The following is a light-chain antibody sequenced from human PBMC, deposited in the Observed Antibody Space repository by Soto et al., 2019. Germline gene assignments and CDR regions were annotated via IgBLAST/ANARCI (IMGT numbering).Light chain of an antibody. CDR2: DVS. CDR1: SSDVGGYNY. V-gene: IGLV2-11*01. CDR3: CSYAGSPRYV. J-gene: IGLJ1*01. Sequence: QSAPTQPRSVSGSPGRSVTISCTGTSSDVGGYNYVSWYQQHPGKAPNVMIYDVSERPSGVPDRFSGSKSGNTASLTISGLQAEDEADYYCCSYAGSPRYVFGAGTKLTVL.